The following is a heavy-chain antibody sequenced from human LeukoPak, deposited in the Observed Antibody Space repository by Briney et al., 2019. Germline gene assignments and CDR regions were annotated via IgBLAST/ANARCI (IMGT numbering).Heavy chain of an antibody. V-gene: IGHV4-38-2*02. CDR2: IYHSGST. D-gene: IGHD4-17*01. Sequence: SETLSLTCTVSGYSISSGYYWGWLRQPPGKGLERIGTIYHSGSTYYNPSLKSRVTISVDTSKNQFSLELSSVTAADTAVYYCARDAFDYGDYNFDYWGQGTLVTVSS. J-gene: IGHJ4*02. CDR1: GYSISSGYY. CDR3: ARDAFDYGDYNFDY.